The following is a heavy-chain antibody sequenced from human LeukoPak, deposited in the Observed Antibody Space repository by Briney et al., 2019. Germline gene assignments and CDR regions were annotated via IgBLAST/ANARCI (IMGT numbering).Heavy chain of an antibody. CDR1: GGSINDFY. CDR3: ARLRSGSTPPPPHYYYGLDV. CDR2: IFYSGGA. J-gene: IGHJ6*02. V-gene: IGHV4-59*01. Sequence: SETLSLTCTVSGGSINDFYWTWIRQPPGKGLEWIGYIFYSGGANSNPSLESRVTISVDTSKNQFSLKLSSVTAADTAAYYCARLRSGSTPPPPHYYYGLDVWGQGTTVIVSS. D-gene: IGHD1-26*01.